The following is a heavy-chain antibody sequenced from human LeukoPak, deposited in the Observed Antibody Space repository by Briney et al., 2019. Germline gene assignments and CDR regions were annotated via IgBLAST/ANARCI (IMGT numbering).Heavy chain of an antibody. J-gene: IGHJ4*02. CDR2: INPNSGGT. D-gene: IGHD3-3*01. CDR1: GYTFTGYY. V-gene: IGHV1-2*02. Sequence: ASVKVSCKASGYTFTGYYMHWVRQAPGQGLEWMGWINPNSGGTNYAQKFQGRVTMTRDTSISTAYMELSRLRSDDTAVYYCARDTDTIFGVVIPHFDYWGQGTLVTVPS. CDR3: ARDTDTIFGVVIPHFDY.